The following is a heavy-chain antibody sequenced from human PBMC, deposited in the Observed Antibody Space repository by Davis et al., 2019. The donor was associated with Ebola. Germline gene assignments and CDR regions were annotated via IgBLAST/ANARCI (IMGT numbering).Heavy chain of an antibody. V-gene: IGHV1-69*02. Sequence: SVKVSCKASGGTFSSYTISWVRQAPGQGLEWMGRIIPILGIANYAQKFQGRVTITADKSTSTAYMELSSLRSEDTAVYYCATWSYYRYWYFDLWGRGTLVTVSS. J-gene: IGHJ2*01. D-gene: IGHD1-26*01. CDR3: ATWSYYRYWYFDL. CDR2: IIPILGIA. CDR1: GGTFSSYT.